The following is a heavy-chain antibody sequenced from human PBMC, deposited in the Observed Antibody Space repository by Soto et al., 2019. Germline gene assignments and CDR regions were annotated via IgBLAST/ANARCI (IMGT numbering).Heavy chain of an antibody. V-gene: IGHV3-48*03. J-gene: IGHJ4*02. D-gene: IGHD5-12*01. CDR2: ISHSGASI. Sequence: EAFLVESGGGLVQPGGSLRLSCAASGFTFSNYDMNWVRQAPGKGLEWVSYISHSGASIDYADSVRGRLTISRDNAKKSLYLQMNSLRGEDTAVYYCARDAPLPQGRWLNLDFWGQGTLVTVSS. CDR3: ARDAPLPQGRWLNLDF. CDR1: GFTFSNYD.